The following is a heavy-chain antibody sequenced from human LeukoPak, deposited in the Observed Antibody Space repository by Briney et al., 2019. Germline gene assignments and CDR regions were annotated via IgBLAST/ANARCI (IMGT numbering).Heavy chain of an antibody. CDR1: GFTFRSCS. J-gene: IGHJ4*02. CDR2: IGGSGART. CDR3: VKRYGDYVGAYTD. V-gene: IGHV3-23*01. D-gene: IGHD4-17*01. Sequence: PGGSLRLSCAVSGFTFRSCSMIWVRQAPGKGLQWVSAIGGSGARTDYADSVKGRFTISRDNSKNTLYLQMNSLRAEDMAVYYCVKRYGDYVGAYTDWGQGTLVTVSS.